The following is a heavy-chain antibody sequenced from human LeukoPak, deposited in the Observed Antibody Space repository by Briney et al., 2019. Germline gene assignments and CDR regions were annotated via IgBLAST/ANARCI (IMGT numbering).Heavy chain of an antibody. CDR2: MNPNSGNR. J-gene: IGHJ4*02. CDR1: GYTFANYD. V-gene: IGHV1-8*01. D-gene: IGHD3-16*01. Sequence: ASVKVSCKASGYTFANYDINWVRQATGQALEWVGWMNPNSGNRGYAESFQGRVTMTMNTSVNTAYMELITLTSEDTAVYYCARVPTYFDRVWGISETQEFDYWGQGTLVTVSS. CDR3: ARVPTYFDRVWGISETQEFDY.